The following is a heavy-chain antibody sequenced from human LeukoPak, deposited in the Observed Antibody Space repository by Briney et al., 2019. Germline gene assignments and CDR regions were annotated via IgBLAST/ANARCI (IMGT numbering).Heavy chain of an antibody. J-gene: IGHJ6*02. D-gene: IGHD3-22*01. CDR2: INHSGST. CDR3: ARGRNYYDSSGYYSHYGMDV. CDR1: GGSFSGYY. Sequence: SETLSLTCAVYGGSFSGYYWSWIRQPPGKGLEWIGEINHSGSTNYNPSLKSRVTISVDTSKNQFSLKLSSVTAADTAVYYCARGRNYYDSSGYYSHYGMDVWGQGTTVTVSS. V-gene: IGHV4-34*01.